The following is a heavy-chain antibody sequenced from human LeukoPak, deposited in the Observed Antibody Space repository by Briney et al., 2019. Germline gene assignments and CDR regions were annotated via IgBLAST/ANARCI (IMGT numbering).Heavy chain of an antibody. V-gene: IGHV3-66*01. CDR2: IYSGGST. J-gene: IGHJ3*02. CDR1: GFTVSSNY. Sequence: GGSLRLSCAASGFTVSSNYMSWVRQAPGKGLEWVSVIYSGGSTHYADSVKGRFTISRDNSKNTLYLQMNSLRAEDTAVYYCASGVLNYYGSGSYYKNHAFDIWGQGTMVTVSS. D-gene: IGHD3-10*01. CDR3: ASGVLNYYGSGSYYKNHAFDI.